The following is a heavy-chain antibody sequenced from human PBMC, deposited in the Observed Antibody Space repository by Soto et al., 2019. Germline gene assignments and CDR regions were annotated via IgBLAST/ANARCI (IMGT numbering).Heavy chain of an antibody. D-gene: IGHD3-16*01. CDR1: GFTFSSYA. J-gene: IGHJ4*02. CDR2: ISGSGGST. V-gene: IGHV3-23*01. Sequence: EVQLLESGGGLVQPGGSLRLSCAASGFTFSSYAMSWVRQAPGKGLEWVSAISGSGGSTYYADSVKGRFTISRDNSKNTLYLQKNSLIAEDTAVYYCEKERAGWLHEKTAFGYPYDYWGQGTLVTVSS. CDR3: EKERAGWLHEKTAFGYPYDY.